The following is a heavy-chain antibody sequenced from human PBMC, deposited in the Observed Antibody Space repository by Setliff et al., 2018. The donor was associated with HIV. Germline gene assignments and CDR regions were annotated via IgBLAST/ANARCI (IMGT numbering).Heavy chain of an antibody. CDR3: ARAKTIGVSAVFFDP. D-gene: IGHD3-3*01. CDR1: GGSMNSDSYS. V-gene: IGHV4-61*09. J-gene: IGHJ5*02. Sequence: SETLSLTCTVSGGSMNSDSYSWTWLRQPAGKGPGLIGHIYVGGSVIYNPSLASRVTISMVPSKNQFSLDLSSVTAADTAKYYCARAKTIGVSAVFFDPWGQGRPVTVS. CDR2: IYVGGSV.